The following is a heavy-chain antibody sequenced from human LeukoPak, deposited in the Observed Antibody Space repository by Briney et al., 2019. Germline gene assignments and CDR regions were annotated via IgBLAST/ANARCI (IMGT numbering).Heavy chain of an antibody. CDR2: IYPVDSDT. CDR1: GYRFTSYW. CDR3: ARRQAASPSYYYYGMDV. J-gene: IGHJ6*02. V-gene: IGHV5-51*01. Sequence: GESLKISCKSSGYRFTSYWIGWVRQMPGKGLEWMGIIYPVDSDTRYSPSFQGQVIISADRSTSTAYLQWSSLKASDTAMYYCARRQAASPSYYYYGMDVWGQGTTVTVSS. D-gene: IGHD2-15*01.